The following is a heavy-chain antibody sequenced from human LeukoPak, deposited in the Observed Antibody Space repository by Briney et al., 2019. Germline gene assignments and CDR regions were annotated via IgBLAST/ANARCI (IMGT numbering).Heavy chain of an antibody. CDR3: ARDLSPLLGAFDI. CDR1: GGSISSADYY. J-gene: IGHJ3*02. D-gene: IGHD2-15*01. Sequence: SETLSLTYTVSGGSISSADYYWSWIRQPPGEGLEWFGYIHYSGTTYYNPSLKSRVTISVDTSKNQFSLKLSSVTAADTAVYYCARDLSPLLGAFDIWGQGTMVTVSS. CDR2: IHYSGTT. V-gene: IGHV4-30-4*01.